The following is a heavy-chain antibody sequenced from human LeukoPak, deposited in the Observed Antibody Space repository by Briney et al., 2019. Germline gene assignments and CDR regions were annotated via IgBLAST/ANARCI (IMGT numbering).Heavy chain of an antibody. V-gene: IGHV4-59*12. CDR3: ARDAVGATFDY. Sequence: SETLSLTCTVSGGSISSYYWSWIRQPPGKGLEWIGYIYYSGSTNYNPSLKGRVTISVDTSKNQFSLKLSSVTAADTAVYYCARDAVGATFDYWGQGTLVTVSS. CDR2: IYYSGST. J-gene: IGHJ4*02. D-gene: IGHD1-26*01. CDR1: GGSISSYY.